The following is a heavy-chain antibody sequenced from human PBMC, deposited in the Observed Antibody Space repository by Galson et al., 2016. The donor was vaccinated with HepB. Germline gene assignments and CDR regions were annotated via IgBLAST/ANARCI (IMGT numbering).Heavy chain of an antibody. J-gene: IGHJ6*04. V-gene: IGHV3-74*01. Sequence: SLRLSCAASGFPFTTYWMHWVRQAPGKGLVWVSRINTDGSSTDYADSVKGRFTISRDNAKKTLYLQMDSLRAEDTAVYYCARGGVGYCTSTSCQDYYYHGMDVWGRGTAVTVSS. D-gene: IGHD2-2*03. CDR3: ARGGVGYCTSTSCQDYYYHGMDV. CDR2: INTDGSST. CDR1: GFPFTTYW.